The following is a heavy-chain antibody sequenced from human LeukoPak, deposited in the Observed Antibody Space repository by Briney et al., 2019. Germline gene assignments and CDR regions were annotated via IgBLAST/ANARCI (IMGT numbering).Heavy chain of an antibody. D-gene: IGHD2/OR15-2a*01. CDR2: ITDSGAGT. CDR1: GFTFSSYS. J-gene: IGHJ4*02. CDR3: AKRIVNSRASDY. V-gene: IGHV3-23*01. Sequence: GGSLRLSCADSGFTFSSYSMNWVRQAPGKGLEWVSSITDSGAGTYYAASVKGRFTISRDNSKNTLHLQMNSLRAEDTAIYYCAKRIVNSRASDYWGQGTLVTVSS.